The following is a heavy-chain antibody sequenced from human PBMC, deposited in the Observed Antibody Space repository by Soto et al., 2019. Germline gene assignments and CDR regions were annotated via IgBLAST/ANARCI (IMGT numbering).Heavy chain of an antibody. CDR2: IRQDGNEE. Sequence: EVQLVETGGGLVQPGGSLRLSCAASGFTFRSRWMSWVRQAPGKGLEWVANIRQDGNEEQYLDSVKGRFTLSRDNAKNLLYLQMNGLRVEDTAVYYCAKAEGYSFDIRGQGTMVTVSS. D-gene: IGHD1-1*01. V-gene: IGHV3-7*01. CDR3: AKAEGYSFDI. CDR1: GFTFRSRW. J-gene: IGHJ3*02.